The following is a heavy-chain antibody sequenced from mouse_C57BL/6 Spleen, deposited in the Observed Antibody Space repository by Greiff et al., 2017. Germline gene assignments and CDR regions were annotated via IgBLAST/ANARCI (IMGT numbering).Heavy chain of an antibody. D-gene: IGHD1-1*01. CDR1: GYTFTSYW. CDR3: ARGATVVAYWYFDF. CDR2: IDPSDSYT. J-gene: IGHJ1*03. V-gene: IGHV1-59*01. Sequence: VQLQQPGAELVRPGTSVKLSCKASGYTFTSYWMHWVKQRPGQGLEWIGVIDPSDSYTNYNQKFKGKATLTVDTSSSTAYMQLSSLTSEDSAVYYCARGATVVAYWYFDFWGTGTTVTVSS.